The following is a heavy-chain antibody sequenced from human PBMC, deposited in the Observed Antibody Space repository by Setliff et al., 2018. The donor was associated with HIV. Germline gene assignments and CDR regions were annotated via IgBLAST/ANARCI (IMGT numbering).Heavy chain of an antibody. CDR3: ASARIPTGGTSTSFDY. CDR1: GFTFSSHA. V-gene: IGHV3-30*02. J-gene: IGHJ4*02. D-gene: IGHD1-1*01. CDR2: IRSAASTK. Sequence: PGGSLRLSCAASGFTFSSHAMHWVRQAPGKGLEWVAFIRSAASTKSYADSVKDRFTISRDNSKDTLYLQMNSLRPEDTAVYYCASARIPTGGTSTSFDYWGQGTLVTVSS.